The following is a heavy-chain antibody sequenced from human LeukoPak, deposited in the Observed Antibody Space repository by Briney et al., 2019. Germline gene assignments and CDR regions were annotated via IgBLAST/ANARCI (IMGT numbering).Heavy chain of an antibody. CDR2: IYPGDSDT. V-gene: IGHV5-51*01. D-gene: IGHD3-10*01. CDR3: ARRSYYGSGIYVHFDN. J-gene: IGHJ4*02. CDR1: GYSISSGYY. Sequence: ETLSLTCTVSGYSISSGYYWDWIRQPPGKGLEWMGIIYPGDSDTRYSPSFQGQVTISADKSISTAYLQWSRLKASDTAMYYCARRSYYGSGIYVHFDNWGQGTLVTVSS.